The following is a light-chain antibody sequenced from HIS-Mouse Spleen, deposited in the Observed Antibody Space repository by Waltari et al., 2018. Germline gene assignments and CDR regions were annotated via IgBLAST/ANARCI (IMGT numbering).Light chain of an antibody. CDR1: QSVSSN. V-gene: IGKV3-15*01. J-gene: IGKJ2*01. CDR2: GAS. CDR3: QQYNNWPPYT. Sequence: EIVMTQSPATLSVSPGERATLSCRASQSVSSNLAWYQQIPGQAPRLLIYGASTRATGIPARFSGSVSGTEFTLTISSMQSEDFAVYYCQQYNNWPPYTFGQGTKLEIK.